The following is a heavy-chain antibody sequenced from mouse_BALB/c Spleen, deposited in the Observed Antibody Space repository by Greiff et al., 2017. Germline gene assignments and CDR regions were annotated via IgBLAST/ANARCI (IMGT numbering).Heavy chain of an antibody. CDR1: GFSLTSYG. J-gene: IGHJ4*01. CDR2: IWAGGST. Sequence: VQGVESGPGLVAPSQSLSITCTVSGFSLTSYGVHWVRQPPGKGLEWLGVIWAGGSTNYNSALMSRLSISKDNSKSQVFLKMNSLQTDDTAMYYCARGLRTVDAMDYWGQGTSVTVSS. V-gene: IGHV2-9*02. D-gene: IGHD1-1*01. CDR3: ARGLRTVDAMDY.